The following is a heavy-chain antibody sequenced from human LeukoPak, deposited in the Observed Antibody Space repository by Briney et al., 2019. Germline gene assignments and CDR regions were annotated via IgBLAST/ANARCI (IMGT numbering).Heavy chain of an antibody. D-gene: IGHD3-16*01. CDR1: GCTFGSFP. CDR3: AKDWGY. J-gene: IGHJ4*02. Sequence: GGSLRLSCAASGCTFGSFPMNWVRQAPGKGLEWVSGISGSGESIHYADSVEGRLTISRDNSKNTLYLQMNSLRVEDTAVYYCAKDWGYWGQGTLVTVSS. CDR2: ISGSGESI. V-gene: IGHV3-23*01.